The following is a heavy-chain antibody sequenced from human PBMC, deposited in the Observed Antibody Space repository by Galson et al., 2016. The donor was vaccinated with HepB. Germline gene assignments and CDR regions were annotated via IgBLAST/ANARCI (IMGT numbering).Heavy chain of an antibody. J-gene: IGHJ5*02. CDR2: IYNSGST. CDR3: AREFGA. D-gene: IGHD3-10*01. V-gene: IGHV4-61*02. CDR1: GDSIISSRYYY. Sequence: TLSLTCTVSGDSIISSRYYYWTWIRQPVGRELEWIGLIYNSGSTNYNPSLKSRVTISLDTPKNQFSLKLSSVTAADTAVYYCAREFGAWGQGTLVTVSP.